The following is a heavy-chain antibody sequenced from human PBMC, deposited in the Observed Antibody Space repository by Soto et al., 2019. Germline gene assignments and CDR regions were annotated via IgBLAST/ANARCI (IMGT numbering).Heavy chain of an antibody. J-gene: IGHJ4*02. V-gene: IGHV3-23*01. D-gene: IGHD1-1*01. CDR3: AKLYWNPRYFDY. Sequence: EVQLLESGGGLVQPGGSLRLSCAASGFTFTNVAMTWVRQAPGKGLEWASTITDSGGSTDYADSVKGRFTISRDNSKSTLYLQMNNLRADDTAVYYCAKLYWNPRYFDYWGQGARVTISS. CDR2: ITDSGGST. CDR1: GFTFTNVA.